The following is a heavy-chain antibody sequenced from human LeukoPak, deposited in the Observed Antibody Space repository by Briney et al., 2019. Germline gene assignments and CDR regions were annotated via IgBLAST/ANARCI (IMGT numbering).Heavy chain of an antibody. V-gene: IGHV4-30-4*08. J-gene: IGHJ5*02. CDR3: ACRQETTVTTLNWFDP. D-gene: IGHD4-11*01. Sequence: SQTLYLTCTVSGGSISSGDYYWSWIRQPPGKGLEWIGYIYYSGSTYYNPSLKSRVTISVDTSKNQFSLKLSSVTAADTAVYYCACRQETTVTTLNWFDPWGQGTLVTVSS. CDR1: GGSISSGDYY. CDR2: IYYSGST.